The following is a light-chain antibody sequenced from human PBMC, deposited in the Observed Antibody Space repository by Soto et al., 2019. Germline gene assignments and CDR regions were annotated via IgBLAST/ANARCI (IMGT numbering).Light chain of an antibody. V-gene: IGLV1-47*02. CDR3: AAWDDSLTAWV. CDR2: SNN. J-gene: IGLJ3*02. Sequence: QSVLTQPPSASGTPGQRVSISCSGSSSNIGSNSVYWYQQLPVTAPKLLIYSNNQRPSGVPDRFSGSKSGTSASLAISGLRSEDEADYYCAAWDDSLTAWVFGGGTKVTVL. CDR1: SSNIGSNS.